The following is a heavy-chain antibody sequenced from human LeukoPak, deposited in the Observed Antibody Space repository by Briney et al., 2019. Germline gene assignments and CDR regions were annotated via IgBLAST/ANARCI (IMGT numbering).Heavy chain of an antibody. CDR1: GFTFISYW. D-gene: IGHD6-19*01. CDR3: AKDPYSSPYYGPGY. J-gene: IGHJ4*02. Sequence: GGSLRLSCAASGFTFISYWMSWVRQAPGKGLEWVANIKQDGSEKYYTDSVKGRFTISRVSSENTLYLQMNSLRADDTAVYYCAKDPYSSPYYGPGYLGQGTLVTVSS. CDR2: IKQDGSEK. V-gene: IGHV3-7*03.